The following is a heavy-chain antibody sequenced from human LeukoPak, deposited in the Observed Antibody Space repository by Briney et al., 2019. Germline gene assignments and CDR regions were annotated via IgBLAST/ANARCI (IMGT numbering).Heavy chain of an antibody. CDR1: GFTFSSYG. D-gene: IGHD1-26*01. CDR3: AKGSHGLDY. Sequence: PGGSLRLSCAASGFTFSSYGMHWVRQAPGKGLEWVAVISYDGSNKYYADSVKGRFTISRDNSKNTLYPQMNSLRAEGTAVYYCAKGSHGLDYWGQGTLVTVSS. CDR2: ISYDGSNK. J-gene: IGHJ4*02. V-gene: IGHV3-30*18.